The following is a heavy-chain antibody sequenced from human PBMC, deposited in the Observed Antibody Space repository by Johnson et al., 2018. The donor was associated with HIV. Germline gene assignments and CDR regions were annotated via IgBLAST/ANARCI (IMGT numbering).Heavy chain of an antibody. V-gene: IGHV3-30-3*01. D-gene: IGHD2-2*01. CDR2: LSYDGSNK. CDR3: AREGGAAAPDAFDI. CDR1: GFDFSSSW. J-gene: IGHJ3*02. Sequence: VQLVESGGGLVQPGGSLRLSCAASGFDFSSSWMHWVRQAPGQGLEWVAVLSYDGSNKYYADSVKGRFTISRDNSKNSLYLQMNSLRAEDTAVYYCAREGGAAAPDAFDIWGQGTMVTVSS.